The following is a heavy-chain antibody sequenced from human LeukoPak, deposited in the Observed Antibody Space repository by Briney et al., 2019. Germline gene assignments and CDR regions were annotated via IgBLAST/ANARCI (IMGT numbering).Heavy chain of an antibody. V-gene: IGHV3-48*04. J-gene: IGHJ3*02. D-gene: IGHD2-2*01. Sequence: GGSLRLSCVAPGFTFRSYSMNWVRQAPGKGLEWVSYISSTSGTIYYADSMKGRFTISRDNAKNSLYLQMNGLRAEDTAVYYCARELVVPAAISSYDAFDIWGKGTTVTVSS. CDR2: ISSTSGTI. CDR1: GFTFRSYS. CDR3: ARELVVPAAISSYDAFDI.